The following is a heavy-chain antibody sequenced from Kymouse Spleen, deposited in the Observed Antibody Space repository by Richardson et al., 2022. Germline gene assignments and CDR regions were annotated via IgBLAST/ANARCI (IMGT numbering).Heavy chain of an antibody. CDR3: ARGGNYYGSGSYYNAYNWFDP. CDR1: GGSISSGGYY. CDR2: IYYSGST. D-gene: IGHD3-10*01. J-gene: IGHJ5*02. Sequence: QVQLQESGPGLVKPSQTLSLTCTVSGGSISSGGYYWSWIRQHPGKGLEWIGYIYYSGSTYYNPSLKSRVTISVDTSKNQFSLKLSSVTAADTAVYYCARGGNYYGSGSYYNAYNWFDPWGQGTLVTVSS. V-gene: IGHV4-31*03.